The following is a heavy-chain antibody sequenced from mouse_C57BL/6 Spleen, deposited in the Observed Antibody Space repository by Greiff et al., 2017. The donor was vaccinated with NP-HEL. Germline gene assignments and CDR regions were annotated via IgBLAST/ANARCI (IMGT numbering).Heavy chain of an antibody. J-gene: IGHJ1*03. Sequence: VQLQQPGAELVMPGASVKLSCKASGYTFTSYWMHWVKQRPGQGLEWIGEIDPSDSYTNYNQKFKGKSTLTVDKSSSTAYMQLSSLTSEDSAVYYCARSYYDYDVWHFDVWGTGTTVTVSS. D-gene: IGHD2-4*01. CDR1: GYTFTSYW. CDR2: IDPSDSYT. CDR3: ARSYYDYDVWHFDV. V-gene: IGHV1-69*01.